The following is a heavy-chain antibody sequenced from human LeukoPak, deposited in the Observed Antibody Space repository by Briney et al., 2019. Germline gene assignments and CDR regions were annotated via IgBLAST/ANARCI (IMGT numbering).Heavy chain of an antibody. CDR3: ARGGSVAAADYWYFDL. D-gene: IGHD6-13*01. Sequence: GGSLRLSCAASGFTFSCYAMSWVRQAPGKGLEWVSAISGSGGSTYYADSVKGRFTISRDSAKNSLYLQMNSLRAEDTAVYYCARGGSVAAADYWYFDLWGRGTLVTVSS. CDR2: ISGSGGST. J-gene: IGHJ2*01. V-gene: IGHV3-23*01. CDR1: GFTFSCYA.